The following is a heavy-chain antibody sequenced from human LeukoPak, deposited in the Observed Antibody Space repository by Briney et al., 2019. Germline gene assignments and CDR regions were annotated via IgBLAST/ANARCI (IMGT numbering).Heavy chain of an antibody. Sequence: GRSLTHSCAPSGFTFSRYGMHWVRQAPGKGPEWVTVISYDGSNKYYANSVKGRFTISRDNSKTTLYLQMNSLRAEDTAVYYCAKVAVVAAALSLAADYWGQGTLVTVSS. D-gene: IGHD2-15*01. CDR3: AKVAVVAAALSLAADY. CDR2: ISYDGSNK. CDR1: GFTFSRYG. V-gene: IGHV3-30*18. J-gene: IGHJ4*02.